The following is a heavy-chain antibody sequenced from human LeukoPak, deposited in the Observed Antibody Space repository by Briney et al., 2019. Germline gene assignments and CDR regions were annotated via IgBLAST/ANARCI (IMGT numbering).Heavy chain of an antibody. CDR3: ARGSYYGSGSYNWFDP. CDR1: GYTFTSYY. Sequence: GASVKVSCKASGYTFTSYYMHWVRQAPGQGLEWMGWINPNSGGTNYAQKFQGRVTMTRDTSISTAYMELSRLRSDDTAVYYCARGSYYGSGSYNWFDPWGQGTLVTVSS. J-gene: IGHJ5*02. D-gene: IGHD3-10*01. CDR2: INPNSGGT. V-gene: IGHV1-2*02.